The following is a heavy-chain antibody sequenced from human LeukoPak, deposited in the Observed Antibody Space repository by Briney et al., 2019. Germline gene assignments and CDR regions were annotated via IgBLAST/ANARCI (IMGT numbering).Heavy chain of an antibody. D-gene: IGHD4-17*01. Sequence: ASVKVSCKTSGYTFTDYAVQWVRQAPGQRVEWMGWINAGNGKTKYSQNFQDRVTITRDTSATTAYLDLTSLRSEDTAVYYCARARWTSTVTTYYLDYWGQGTLVTVSS. CDR1: GYTFTDYA. CDR2: INAGNGKT. J-gene: IGHJ4*02. CDR3: ARARWTSTVTTYYLDY. V-gene: IGHV1-3*01.